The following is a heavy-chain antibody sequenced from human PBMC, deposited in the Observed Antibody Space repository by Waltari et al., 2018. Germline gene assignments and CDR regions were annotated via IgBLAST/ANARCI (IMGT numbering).Heavy chain of an antibody. CDR3: EGSWT. J-gene: IGHJ4*02. CDR1: GFN. Sequence: ELQLVESGGGLVQPGGSLRLSCAASGFNWIRQAPGKGLEWVANINRDGSRESYVDSVKGRFTISRDNAKNSVFLQMNSLRVEDTAVYYCEGSWTWGQGTLVTVSS. D-gene: IGHD5-12*01. CDR2: INRDGSRE. V-gene: IGHV3-7*01.